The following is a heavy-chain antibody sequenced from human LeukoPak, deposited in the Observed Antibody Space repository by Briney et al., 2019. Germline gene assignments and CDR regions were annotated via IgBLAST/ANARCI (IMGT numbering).Heavy chain of an antibody. V-gene: IGHV5-51*01. CDR1: GYSFAKSW. D-gene: IGHD1-26*01. J-gene: IGHJ5*02. Sequence: GESLKISCKGSGYSFAKSWIAWVRQMPGKGLEWMGIIHPGDSGTRYSPSFQGQVIISADKSISTAYLQWSSLKASDTAMYYCARHPIVGASQSWFDPWGQGTLVTVSS. CDR2: IHPGDSGT. CDR3: ARHPIVGASQSWFDP.